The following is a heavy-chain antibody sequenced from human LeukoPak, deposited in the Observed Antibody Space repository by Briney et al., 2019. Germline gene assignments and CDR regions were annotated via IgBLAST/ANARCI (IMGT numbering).Heavy chain of an antibody. Sequence: GGSLRLSCAASGFTFSSYAMHWVRQAPGKGLEWVAVISYDGSNKYYADSVKGRFTISRDNSKNTLYLQMNSLRAEDTAVYYCARDWGSYGSMDVWGEGTTVTVSS. CDR2: ISYDGSNK. J-gene: IGHJ6*04. CDR1: GFTFSSYA. D-gene: IGHD5-18*01. V-gene: IGHV3-30-3*01. CDR3: ARDWGSYGSMDV.